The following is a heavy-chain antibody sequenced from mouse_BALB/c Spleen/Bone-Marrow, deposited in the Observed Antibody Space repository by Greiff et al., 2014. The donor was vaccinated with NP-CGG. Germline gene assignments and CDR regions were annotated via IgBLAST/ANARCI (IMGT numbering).Heavy chain of an antibody. V-gene: IGHV5-4*02. CDR1: GFIFSDYY. Sequence: DVKLVESGGGLVKPGGSLKLSCRASGFIFSDYYMYWVRQTPEKRLEWVAAISDGGSYTYYPDSVKGRFTISRDNAKNNLYLQMSGLKSEDTAMYYCARSGEKYGAMDYWGQGTSVTVSS. CDR3: ARSGEKYGAMDY. D-gene: IGHD1-1*02. J-gene: IGHJ4*01. CDR2: ISDGGSYT.